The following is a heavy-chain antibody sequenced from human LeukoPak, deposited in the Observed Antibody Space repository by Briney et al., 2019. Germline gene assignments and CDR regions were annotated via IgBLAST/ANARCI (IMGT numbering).Heavy chain of an antibody. D-gene: IGHD2-15*01. Sequence: ASVKVSCKASGYTFTGYYVNWVRQAPGQGLEWMGWINPSSGGTNYAQKFQGRVTMTRDTSISTAYMELSRLRSDDTAVYYCAREGYYSGGACLDYWGQGTLVTVSS. V-gene: IGHV1-2*02. CDR3: AREGYYSGGACLDY. J-gene: IGHJ4*02. CDR2: INPSSGGT. CDR1: GYTFTGYY.